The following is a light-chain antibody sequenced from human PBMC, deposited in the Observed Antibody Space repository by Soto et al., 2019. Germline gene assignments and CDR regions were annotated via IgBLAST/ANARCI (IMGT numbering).Light chain of an antibody. CDR3: SSYTSSSTLE. CDR1: SSDVGGYNY. V-gene: IGLV2-14*01. CDR2: DVR. J-gene: IGLJ2*01. Sequence: QSALTQPASVSGSPGQSITISCTGTSSDVGGYNYVSWYQQHPGKAPKLMIYDVRNRPSGVSNRFSGSKSGNTAPLTISGLQAEDEADYYCSSYTSSSTLEIGGGTKLTVL.